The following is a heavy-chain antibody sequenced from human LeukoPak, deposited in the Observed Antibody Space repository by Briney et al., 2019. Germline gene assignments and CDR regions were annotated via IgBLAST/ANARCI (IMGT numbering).Heavy chain of an antibody. Sequence: GASVKVSCKASGYTFTGYYMHWVRQAPGQGLEWMGWINPNSGGTNYAQKFQGRVTITTDESTSTAYMELSSLRSEDTAVYYCARDPQTGDRTFAFDIWGQGTMVTVSS. CDR3: ARDPQTGDRTFAFDI. CDR1: GYTFTGYY. J-gene: IGHJ3*02. V-gene: IGHV1-2*02. CDR2: INPNSGGT. D-gene: IGHD7-27*01.